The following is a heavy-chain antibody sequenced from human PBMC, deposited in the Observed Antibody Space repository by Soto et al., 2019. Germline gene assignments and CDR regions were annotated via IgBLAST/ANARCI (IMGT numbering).Heavy chain of an antibody. Sequence: PSETLSLTCTVSGGSISSYYWSWIRQPPGKGLEWIGYIYYSGSTNYNPSLKSRVTISVDTSKNQFSLKLSSVTAADTAVYYCARGEMATNIPNSYWYFDLWGRGTLVTVSS. D-gene: IGHD5-12*01. CDR2: IYYSGST. V-gene: IGHV4-59*01. CDR3: ARGEMATNIPNSYWYFDL. J-gene: IGHJ2*01. CDR1: GGSISSYY.